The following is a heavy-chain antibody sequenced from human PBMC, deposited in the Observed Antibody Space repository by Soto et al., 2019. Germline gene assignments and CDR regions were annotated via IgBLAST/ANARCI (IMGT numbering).Heavy chain of an antibody. J-gene: IGHJ4*02. CDR2: ISTYNGNT. CDR1: RYTFTNYD. D-gene: IGHD3-10*01. V-gene: IGHV1-18*01. Sequence: ASVKVSCKASRYTFTNYDITWVRQAPGQGLEWMGWISTYNGNTNYAQNLRDRVTMTTDTSTSTAYMELRSLRSDDTAVYYCARVARDVEMAKKIDYWGQGSLVTVSS. CDR3: ARVARDVEMAKKIDY.